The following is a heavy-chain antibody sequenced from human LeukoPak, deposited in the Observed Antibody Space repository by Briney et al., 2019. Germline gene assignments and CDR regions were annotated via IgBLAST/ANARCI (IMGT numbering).Heavy chain of an antibody. D-gene: IGHD6-13*01. J-gene: IGHJ6*03. Sequence: GASVKVSCKASGYTFTSYGISWVRQAPGQGLEWMGWISAYNGNTNYAQKLQGRVTMTTDTSTSTAYMELRSLRSDDTAVYYCAREISGPLAAAGGYYYYYMDVWGKGTTVTISS. CDR2: ISAYNGNT. CDR3: AREISGPLAAAGGYYYYYMDV. V-gene: IGHV1-18*01. CDR1: GYTFTSYG.